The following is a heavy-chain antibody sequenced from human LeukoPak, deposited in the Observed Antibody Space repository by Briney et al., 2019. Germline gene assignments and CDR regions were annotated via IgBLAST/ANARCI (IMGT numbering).Heavy chain of an antibody. CDR2: IFNSGTT. Sequence: SETLSLTCTVSGGSISSSTYFWGWIRQPPGKGLEWIGSIFNSGTTYYNPSLKSRVTISVGTSKNQFSLKLNSVTAADTAVYYCARHGSYYFWFDPWGQGTLVTVSS. D-gene: IGHD1-26*01. J-gene: IGHJ5*02. CDR3: ARHGSYYFWFDP. CDR1: GGSISSSTYF. V-gene: IGHV4-39*01.